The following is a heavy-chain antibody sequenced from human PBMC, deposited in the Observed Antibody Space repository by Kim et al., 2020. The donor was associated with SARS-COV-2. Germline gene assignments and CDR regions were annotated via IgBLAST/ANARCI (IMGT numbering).Heavy chain of an antibody. Sequence: ISYADSVRGRLTISRDNDKNSLYLQMNSLRAEDTAVYYCARGPNYSPFDYWGQGTLVTVSS. V-gene: IGHV3-48*03. CDR3: ARGPNYSPFDY. D-gene: IGHD4-4*01. J-gene: IGHJ4*02. CDR2: I.